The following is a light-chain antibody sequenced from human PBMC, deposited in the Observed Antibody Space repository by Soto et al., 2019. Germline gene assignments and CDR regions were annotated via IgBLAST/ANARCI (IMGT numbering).Light chain of an antibody. CDR1: QRISSY. CDR3: QQSYSAPRT. CDR2: AAS. Sequence: DIQMTQSPSSLSASVGDRVTITCRASQRISSYLNWYQQKPGKAPKLLIYAASSLQSGVPSRFSSNGSGTDFTLTISSLQPEDFATYYCQQSYSAPRTFGQGTKVEIK. J-gene: IGKJ1*01. V-gene: IGKV1-39*01.